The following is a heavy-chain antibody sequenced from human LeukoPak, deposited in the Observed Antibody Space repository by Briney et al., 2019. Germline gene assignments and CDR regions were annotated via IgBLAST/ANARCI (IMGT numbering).Heavy chain of an antibody. J-gene: IGHJ4*02. CDR1: GFTFSSYG. CDR3: ASGYYYDSSGYYGGGNFDY. Sequence: GGSLRLSCAASGFTFSSYGMHWVRQAPGKGLEWVAFIRYDGSNKYYAGSVKGRFTISRDNSKNTLYLQMNSLRAEDTAVYYCASGYYYDSSGYYGGGNFDYWGQGTLVTVSS. D-gene: IGHD3-22*01. V-gene: IGHV3-30*02. CDR2: IRYDGSNK.